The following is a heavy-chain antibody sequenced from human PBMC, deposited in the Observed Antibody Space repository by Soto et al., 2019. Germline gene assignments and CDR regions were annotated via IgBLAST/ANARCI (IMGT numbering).Heavy chain of an antibody. CDR1: GGSFSGYY. D-gene: IGHD3-9*01. V-gene: IGHV4-34*01. CDR3: ASGGILTGYWSYYYGMDV. Sequence: SGTLSLTCAVYGGSFSGYYWSCIRQPPGKGLEWIGEINHSGSTNYNPSLKSRVTISVDTSKNQFSLKLSSVTAADTAVYYCASGGILTGYWSYYYGMDVWGQGXTVTVSS. J-gene: IGHJ6*02. CDR2: INHSGST.